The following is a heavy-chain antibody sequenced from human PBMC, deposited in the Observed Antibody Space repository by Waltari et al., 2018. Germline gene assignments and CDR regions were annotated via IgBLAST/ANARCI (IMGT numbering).Heavy chain of an antibody. V-gene: IGHV5-51*01. D-gene: IGHD1-26*01. CDR3: VRQVGTNWLDP. J-gene: IGHJ5*02. Sequence: DVQLVQSGAEVKKPGESLKISCQVSGYTFTNYWIGWVRQLPGKGLEWMGITYPGDSETTYSPSFEGRVTISVDKSTSTAYLQWSSLKASDTAMYYCVRQVGTNWLDPWGQGTQVTVSS. CDR1: GYTFTNYW. CDR2: TYPGDSET.